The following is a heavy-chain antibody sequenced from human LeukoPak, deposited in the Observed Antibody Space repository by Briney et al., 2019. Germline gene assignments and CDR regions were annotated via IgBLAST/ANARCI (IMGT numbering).Heavy chain of an antibody. CDR2: IYYSGST. CDR3: ARGLTGKATTAIWFDP. D-gene: IGHD4-17*01. J-gene: IGHJ5*02. Sequence: SETLSLTCTVSGGSISSSSYYWGWIRQPPGKGLEWIGSIYYSGSTYYNPSLKSRVTISVDTSKNQFSLKLSSVTAADTAVYYCARGLTGKATTAIWFDPWGQGTLVTVSS. CDR1: GGSISSSSYY. V-gene: IGHV4-39*01.